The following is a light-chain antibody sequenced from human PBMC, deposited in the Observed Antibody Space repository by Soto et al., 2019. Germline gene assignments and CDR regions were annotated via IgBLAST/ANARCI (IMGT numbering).Light chain of an antibody. Sequence: DIQMTQSPSSLSASVGDRVTITCRASQSISGYLNWYQQKPGRAPILLIYTAFSLQSGVPSRFSGSASGTDFTLTISSLQPEDFATYYCLQTYSTPGTFGQGTKLEIK. CDR2: TAF. J-gene: IGKJ2*02. V-gene: IGKV1-39*01. CDR3: LQTYSTPGT. CDR1: QSISGY.